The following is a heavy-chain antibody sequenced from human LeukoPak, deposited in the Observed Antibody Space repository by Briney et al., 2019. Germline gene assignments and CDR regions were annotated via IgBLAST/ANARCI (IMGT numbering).Heavy chain of an antibody. CDR3: ARDLEYYDSSGLFGY. Sequence: GRSLRLSCAASGFTFSSYAMHWVRQAPGKGLEWVAVISYDGSNKYYADSVKSRFTISRDNSKNTLYLQMNSLRAEDTAVYYCARDLEYYDSSGLFGYWGQGTLVTVSS. CDR2: ISYDGSNK. D-gene: IGHD3-22*01. J-gene: IGHJ4*02. V-gene: IGHV3-30*01. CDR1: GFTFSSYA.